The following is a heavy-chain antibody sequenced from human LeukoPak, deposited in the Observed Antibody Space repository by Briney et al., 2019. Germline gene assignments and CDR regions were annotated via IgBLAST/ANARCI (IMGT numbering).Heavy chain of an antibody. CDR3: ARSPGPVYGSFEP. CDR2: INPNSGST. V-gene: IGHV1-2*02. Sequence: ASVKVSCKASGYTFTGYYMHWVRQAPGQGLEWMGWINPNSGSTNYPQKFQGRVTMTRDTSISTAYMELSRLRSDDTAVYYCARSPGPVYGSFEPWGQGTLVTVSS. J-gene: IGHJ5*02. D-gene: IGHD3-16*01. CDR1: GYTFTGYY.